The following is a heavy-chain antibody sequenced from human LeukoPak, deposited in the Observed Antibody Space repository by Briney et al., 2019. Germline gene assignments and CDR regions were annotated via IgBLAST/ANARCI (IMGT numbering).Heavy chain of an antibody. Sequence: GGLRLSCAASGFTFSSYEMNWVRQTPGKGLEWVSSMSILSGITYYAESVKGRFTVSRDNAKNLLHLQMNSLRVEDTAIYYCAREFEYSTSGAGYWGQGTLVTVSS. V-gene: IGHV3-48*03. J-gene: IGHJ4*02. CDR3: AREFEYSTSGAGY. CDR2: MSILSGIT. D-gene: IGHD6-6*01. CDR1: GFTFSSYE.